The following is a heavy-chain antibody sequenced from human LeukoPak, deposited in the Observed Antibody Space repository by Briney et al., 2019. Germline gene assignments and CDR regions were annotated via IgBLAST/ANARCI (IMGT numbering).Heavy chain of an antibody. CDR2: ISTSSSYI. V-gene: IGHV3-21*01. CDR3: ARALADNRGYYLGFDY. CDR1: GFTFSSYS. D-gene: IGHD3-22*01. Sequence: PGGSLRLSCAASGFTFSSYSMNWVRQAPGKGLEWVSFISTSSSYIYYADSLKGRFTISRDNAKKSLYLQMNSLRAEDTAVYYCARALADNRGYYLGFDYWGRGTLVTVSS. J-gene: IGHJ4*02.